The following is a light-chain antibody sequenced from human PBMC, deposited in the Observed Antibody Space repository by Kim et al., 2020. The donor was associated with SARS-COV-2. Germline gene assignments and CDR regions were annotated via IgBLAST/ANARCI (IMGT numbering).Light chain of an antibody. Sequence: AAVGDRVIITCRARQSISNYLNWYQQKPGKAPNLLIYAASSLQSGVPSRFSGSGSGTDFTLTISSLQPEDFATYYCQQSYSTPRTFGQGTKVDIK. CDR2: AAS. J-gene: IGKJ1*01. V-gene: IGKV1-39*01. CDR3: QQSYSTPRT. CDR1: QSISNY.